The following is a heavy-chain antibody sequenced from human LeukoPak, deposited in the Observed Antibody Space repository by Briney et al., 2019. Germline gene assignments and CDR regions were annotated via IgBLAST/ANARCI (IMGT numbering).Heavy chain of an antibody. CDR2: ISYDGSNK. J-gene: IGHJ3*02. V-gene: IGHV3-30-3*01. Sequence: PGRSLRLSCAASGFTFSSYAMHWVRQAPGKGLEWVAVISYDGSNKYYADSVKGRFTISRDNSKNTLYLQMNSLRAEDTAVYYCARDGSGIAAAGAFDIWGQGTMVTVSS. CDR1: GFTFSSYA. CDR3: ARDGSGIAAAGAFDI. D-gene: IGHD6-13*01.